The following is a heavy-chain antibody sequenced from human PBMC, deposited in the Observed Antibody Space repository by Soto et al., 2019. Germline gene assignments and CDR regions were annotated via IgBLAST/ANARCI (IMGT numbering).Heavy chain of an antibody. Sequence: GASVKVSCKASGGTFSSYAISWVRQAPGQGLEWMGGIIPIFGTANYAQKFQGRVTITADESTSTAYMELSSLRSEDTAVYYCAIQPPLRPTIYGAFDIWGQGTMVTVSS. D-gene: IGHD2-21*01. CDR3: AIQPPLRPTIYGAFDI. CDR2: IIPIFGTA. V-gene: IGHV1-69*13. J-gene: IGHJ3*02. CDR1: GGTFSSYA.